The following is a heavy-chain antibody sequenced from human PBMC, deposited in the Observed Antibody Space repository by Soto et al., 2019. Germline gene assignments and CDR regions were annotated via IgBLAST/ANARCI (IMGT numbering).Heavy chain of an antibody. CDR1: GXTFDAYS. Sequence: SLRFSCAASGXTFDAYSMHWVQQAPGKGLEWVSGISWNSGSIGYADSVNCRFTISRENAKNSLYLQMNSLRAEETALYYWAKDMSPSGSQEGYFDYWGQGTLVTVS. V-gene: IGHV3-9*01. CDR3: AKDMSPSGSQEGYFDY. J-gene: IGHJ4*02. CDR2: ISWNSGSI. D-gene: IGHD1-26*01.